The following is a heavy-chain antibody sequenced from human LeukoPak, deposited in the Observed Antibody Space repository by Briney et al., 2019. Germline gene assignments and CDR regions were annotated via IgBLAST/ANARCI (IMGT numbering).Heavy chain of an antibody. CDR3: ATRGGGWFDP. D-gene: IGHD3-10*01. CDR2: IYTSGST. Sequence: KPSETLSLTCTVSGGSISSGNYYWSWIRQPAGKGLEWIGRIYTSGSTNYNPSLKSRVTMSVDTSKNQFSLKLSSVTAADTAVYYCATRGGGWFDPWGQGTLVTVSS. CDR1: GGSISSGNYY. J-gene: IGHJ5*02. V-gene: IGHV4-61*02.